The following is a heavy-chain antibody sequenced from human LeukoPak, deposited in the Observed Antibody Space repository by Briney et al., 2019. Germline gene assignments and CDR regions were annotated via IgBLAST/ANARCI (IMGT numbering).Heavy chain of an antibody. D-gene: IGHD6-13*01. Sequence: SETLSLTCAVYGGSFSGYYWSWIRQPPGKGLEWIGEINHSGSTNYNPSLKSRVTIPVDTSKNQFSLKLSSVTAADTAVYYCARRYSSSWYENYYYYGMDVWGKGTTVTVSS. CDR3: ARRYSSSWYENYYYYGMDV. CDR1: GGSFSGYY. V-gene: IGHV4-34*01. J-gene: IGHJ6*04. CDR2: INHSGST.